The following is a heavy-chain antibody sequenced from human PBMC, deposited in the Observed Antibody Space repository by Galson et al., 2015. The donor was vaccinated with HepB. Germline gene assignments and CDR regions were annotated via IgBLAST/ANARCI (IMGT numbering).Heavy chain of an antibody. CDR2: ISAGNGNT. D-gene: IGHD3/OR15-3a*01. J-gene: IGHJ4*02. V-gene: IGHV1-18*01. CDR3: ARGRKTWTIMNNYFDY. CDR1: GYTFTSYG. Sequence: SVKVSCKASGYTFTSYGISWVRQAPGQGLEWMGWISAGNGNTKYSQKFQGRVTITRDTSASTAYMELSSLRSEDTAVYYCARGRKTWTIMNNYFDYWGQGTLVTVSS.